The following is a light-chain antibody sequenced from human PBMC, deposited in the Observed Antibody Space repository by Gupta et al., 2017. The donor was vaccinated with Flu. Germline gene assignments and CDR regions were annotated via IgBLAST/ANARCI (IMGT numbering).Light chain of an antibody. CDR2: GAS. Sequence: TLSLSPGERATLSCRASQSVSSSYLAWYQQKPGQAPRLLIYGASSRATGIPDRFSGSGYGTDFTLTISRREPEDFAVYYCQQYGDSPSWTFGQGTKVEIK. CDR3: QQYGDSPSWT. J-gene: IGKJ1*01. CDR1: QSVSSSY. V-gene: IGKV3-20*01.